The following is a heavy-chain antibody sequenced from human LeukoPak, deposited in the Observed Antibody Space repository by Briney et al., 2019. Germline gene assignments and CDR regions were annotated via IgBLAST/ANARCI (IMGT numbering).Heavy chain of an antibody. CDR2: MSFSGST. Sequence: SETLSLTCSVSGVSISNHYWSWLRQPPGKKLEWIGYMSFSGSTNHNTPLTSRVTISLDTSKTQLSLRLNSVTAAETAVYYCARDQYHGSGTYAWFVPWGPGTLVTVSS. J-gene: IGHJ5*02. D-gene: IGHD3-10*01. CDR1: GVSISNHY. V-gene: IGHV4-59*11. CDR3: ARDQYHGSGTYAWFVP.